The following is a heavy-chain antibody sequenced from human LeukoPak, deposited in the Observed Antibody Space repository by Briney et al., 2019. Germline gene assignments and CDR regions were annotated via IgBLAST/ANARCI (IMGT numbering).Heavy chain of an antibody. CDR3: TTDRGLTMIRGVLVD. J-gene: IGHJ4*02. D-gene: IGHD3-10*01. Sequence: PGGSLRLSCVASGFTFTNAWMTWVRQAPGKGLEWVGRIKSKGDGETTDYAEPVKGRFSMSRDDSAATMYLQMYGLEAEDTAVYYCTTDRGLTMIRGVLVDWGQGALVTVSS. V-gene: IGHV3-15*01. CDR1: GFTFTNAW. CDR2: IKSKGDGETT.